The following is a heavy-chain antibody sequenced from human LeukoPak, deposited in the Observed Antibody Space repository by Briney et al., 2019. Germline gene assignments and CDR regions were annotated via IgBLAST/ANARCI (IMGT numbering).Heavy chain of an antibody. J-gene: IGHJ5*02. CDR1: GESFSGYF. Sequence: SETLSLTCAVYGESFSGYFWSWIRQPPGKGLEWIGEINHSGYTNYNPSLKSRVTISVDTSKNQFSLKLSSVTAADTAVYFCARHRITFIRGREGWFDPWGQGTLVTVSS. D-gene: IGHD3-10*01. CDR3: ARHRITFIRGREGWFDP. V-gene: IGHV4-34*01. CDR2: INHSGYT.